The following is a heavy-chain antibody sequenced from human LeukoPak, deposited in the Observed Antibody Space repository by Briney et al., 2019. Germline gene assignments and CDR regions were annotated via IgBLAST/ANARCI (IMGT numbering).Heavy chain of an antibody. V-gene: IGHV4-34*01. Sequence: SETLTLTCAVYGGSFSGYYWSWIRQPPGKGLEWIGEINHSGSTNYNPSLKSRVTISVDTSKNQFSLKLSSVTAADTAVYYCASSSGWLPFLYFHYWGQGTLVTVSS. J-gene: IGHJ4*02. CDR3: ASSSGWLPFLYFHY. CDR1: GGSFSGYY. D-gene: IGHD6-19*01. CDR2: INHSGST.